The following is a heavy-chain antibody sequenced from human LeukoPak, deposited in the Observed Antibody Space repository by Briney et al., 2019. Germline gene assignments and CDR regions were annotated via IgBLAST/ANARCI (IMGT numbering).Heavy chain of an antibody. Sequence: ASVKVSCKASGYTFTSYDINWVRQATGQGLEWMGWMNPNSGNTGYAQKFQGRVTMTRNTSISTTYMELSSLRSEDTAVYYCARVGDILTGYADYWGQGTLVTVSS. CDR2: MNPNSGNT. J-gene: IGHJ4*02. CDR1: GYTFTSYD. V-gene: IGHV1-8*01. D-gene: IGHD3-9*01. CDR3: ARVGDILTGYADY.